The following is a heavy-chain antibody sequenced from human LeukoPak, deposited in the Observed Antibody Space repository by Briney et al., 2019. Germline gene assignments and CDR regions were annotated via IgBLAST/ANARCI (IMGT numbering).Heavy chain of an antibody. CDR2: VDWDDDK. CDR1: GFSLSTSGKC. CDR3: ARTAGGNSYYYYMDV. D-gene: IGHD4-23*01. J-gene: IGHJ6*03. V-gene: IGHV2-70*11. Sequence: SGPTLVNPTQTLTLTCTFSGFSLSTSGKCVSWMRQPPGKALEWLARVDWDDDKYYNTYLKTRLTISKDTSKNQVVLTMTNVNTVDTATYYCARTAGGNSYYYYMDVWGKGTTVTVSS.